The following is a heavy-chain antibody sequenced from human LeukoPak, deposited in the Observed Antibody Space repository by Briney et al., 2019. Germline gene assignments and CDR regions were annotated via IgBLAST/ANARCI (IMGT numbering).Heavy chain of an antibody. CDR2: VYFSGTT. J-gene: IGHJ5*02. CDR3: ARHEVGYRSSPSCYGGNWLDP. Sequence: SETLSLTCTVSGGSVSSSSYYWGWIRQPLGKGLEWIGSVYFSGTTYYNPSLKSRVTISVDTSKNQFSLKLNSVTAADTAVYYCARHEVGYRSSPSCYGGNWLDPWGQGTLVTVSS. CDR1: GGSVSSSSYY. V-gene: IGHV4-39*01. D-gene: IGHD2-2*01.